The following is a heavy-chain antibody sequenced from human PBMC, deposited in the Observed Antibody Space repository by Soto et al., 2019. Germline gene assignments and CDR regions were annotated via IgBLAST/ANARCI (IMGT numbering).Heavy chain of an antibody. J-gene: IGHJ3*02. V-gene: IGHV3-48*01. CDR1: GFTFSSYS. Sequence: EVQLVESGGGLVQPGGSLRLSCAASGFTFSSYSMNWVRLAPGKGLEWVSYISSSSSTIYYADSVKGRFTISRDNAKNSLYLQMNSLRAEDTAVYYCARAHTTGAFDIWGQGTMVTVSS. D-gene: IGHD1-1*01. CDR3: ARAHTTGAFDI. CDR2: ISSSSSTI.